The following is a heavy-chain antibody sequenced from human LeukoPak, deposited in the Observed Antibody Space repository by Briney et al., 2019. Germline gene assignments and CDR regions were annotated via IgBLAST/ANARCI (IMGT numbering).Heavy chain of an antibody. Sequence: GGSLRLPCAASGCTVSSNYMSWVRQAPGKGLEWVSVIYSGGSTYYADSVKGRFTISRDNSKNTLYLQMNSLRAEDTAVYYCARGRYGGTGDYWGQGTLVTVSS. CDR1: GCTVSSNY. D-gene: IGHD4-23*01. J-gene: IGHJ4*02. CDR3: ARGRYGGTGDY. CDR2: IYSGGST. V-gene: IGHV3-53*01.